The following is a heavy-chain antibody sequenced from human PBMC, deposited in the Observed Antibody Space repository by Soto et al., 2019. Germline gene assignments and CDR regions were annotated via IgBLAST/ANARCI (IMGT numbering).Heavy chain of an antibody. V-gene: IGHV1-69*02. CDR1: GGTFSSYT. CDR3: ARVGYCSGGSCYSYWFDP. D-gene: IGHD2-15*01. Sequence: SVKVSCKASGGTFSSYTISCVRQAPGQGLEWMGRIIPILGIANYAQKFQGRVTITADKSTSTAYMELSSLRSEDTAVYYCARVGYCSGGSCYSYWFDPWGQGTLVTVSS. CDR2: IIPILGIA. J-gene: IGHJ5*02.